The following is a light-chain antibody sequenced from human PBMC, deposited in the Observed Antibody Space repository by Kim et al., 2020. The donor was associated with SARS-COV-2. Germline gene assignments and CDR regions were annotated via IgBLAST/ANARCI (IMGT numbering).Light chain of an antibody. CDR3: QQYDNLWT. J-gene: IGKJ1*01. Sequence: SASVGDRVTITCQASQDISNYLNWYQQKPGKAPKLLIYDASNLETGVPSRFSGSGSGTDFTFTISSLQPEDIATYYWQQYDNLWTFGQGTKVDIK. CDR2: DAS. V-gene: IGKV1-33*01. CDR1: QDISNY.